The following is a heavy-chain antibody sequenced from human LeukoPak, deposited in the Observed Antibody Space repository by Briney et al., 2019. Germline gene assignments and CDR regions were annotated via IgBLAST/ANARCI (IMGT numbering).Heavy chain of an antibody. CDR1: GGSISSYY. D-gene: IGHD1-26*01. V-gene: IGHV4-59*01. CDR2: IYYSGST. CDR3: ARDPIGSGSLGP. Sequence: KPSETLSLTCTVSGGSISSYYWSWIRQPPGKGLEWIGYIYYSGSTNYNPSLKSRVTISVDTSKNQFSLKLSSVTAADTAVYYCARDPIGSGSLGPWGQGTLVTVSS. J-gene: IGHJ5*02.